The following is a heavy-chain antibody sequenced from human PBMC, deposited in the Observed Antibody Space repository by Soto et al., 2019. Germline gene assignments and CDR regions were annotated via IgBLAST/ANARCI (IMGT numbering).Heavy chain of an antibody. CDR3: ARERYSDIFFDF. CDR1: GFTFTRNA. CDR2: ISYDGSNR. J-gene: IGHJ4*02. V-gene: IGHV3-30-3*01. D-gene: IGHD5-12*01. Sequence: ESGGGVVQPGRSLRLSCAASGFTFTRNAMHWVRQAPGKGLEWVAIISYDGSNRYYADSVKGRFTISRDNSKNTLYLQMNSLRAEDTAVYYCARERYSDIFFDFWGQGTLVIVSS.